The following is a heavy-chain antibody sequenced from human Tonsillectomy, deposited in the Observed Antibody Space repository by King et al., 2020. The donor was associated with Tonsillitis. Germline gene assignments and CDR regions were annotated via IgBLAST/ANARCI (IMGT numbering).Heavy chain of an antibody. Sequence: QLVQSGAEVKKPGSSVKVSCKASGGTFSSYAISWVRQAPGQGLEWMGRIIPILGIANYAQKFQGRVTITADKSTSTAYMELSSLRSEDTAVYYCARDWLDCSGGSCYLDAFDIWGQGTMVTVSS. D-gene: IGHD2-15*01. V-gene: IGHV1-69*04. J-gene: IGHJ3*02. CDR3: ARDWLDCSGGSCYLDAFDI. CDR1: GGTFSSYA. CDR2: IIPILGIA.